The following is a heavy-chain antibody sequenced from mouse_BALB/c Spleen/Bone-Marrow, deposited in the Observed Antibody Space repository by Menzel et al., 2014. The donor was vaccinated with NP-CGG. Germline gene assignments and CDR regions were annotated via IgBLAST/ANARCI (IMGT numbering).Heavy chain of an antibody. Sequence: EVKLVESGAELVRSGASVKLSCTASGFNIKDYYMHWVKQRPEQGLEWIGWIDPENGDTEYAPKFQGKATMTADTSSNTAYLQLSSLTSEDTAVYYCNGNYYAMGYWGQGTSVTVSS. J-gene: IGHJ4*01. V-gene: IGHV14-4*02. D-gene: IGHD2-1*01. CDR1: GFNIKDYY. CDR2: IDPENGDT. CDR3: NGNYYAMGY.